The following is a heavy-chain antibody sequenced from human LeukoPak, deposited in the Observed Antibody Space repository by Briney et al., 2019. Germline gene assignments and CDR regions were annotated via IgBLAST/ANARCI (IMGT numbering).Heavy chain of an antibody. V-gene: IGHV4-59*01. CDR2: IYYSGST. Sequence: KPSETLSLTCTVSGGSISSYYWSWIRQPPGKGLEWIGYIYYSGSTNYNPSLKSRVTISVDTSKNQFSLKLSSVTAADTAVYYCARSAQYGDQYTYSYEYYFDYWGQGTLVTVSS. D-gene: IGHD5-18*01. CDR3: ARSAQYGDQYTYSYEYYFDY. J-gene: IGHJ4*02. CDR1: GGSISSYY.